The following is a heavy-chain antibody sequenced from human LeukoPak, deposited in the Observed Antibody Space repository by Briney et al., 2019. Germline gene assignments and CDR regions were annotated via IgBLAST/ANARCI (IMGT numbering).Heavy chain of an antibody. V-gene: IGHV3-23*01. Sequence: GRSLRLSCAASGITFTDHGLSWVRQAPGKGLEWVSSISVSGGVTLYADSVKGRFVISRDNSRSRVYLEMNRLRAEDTAVYHCAKGFDFWRGLYYFDHWGQGTLVTVSS. J-gene: IGHJ4*02. CDR1: GITFTDHG. CDR3: AKGFDFWRGLYYFDH. CDR2: ISVSGGVT. D-gene: IGHD3-3*01.